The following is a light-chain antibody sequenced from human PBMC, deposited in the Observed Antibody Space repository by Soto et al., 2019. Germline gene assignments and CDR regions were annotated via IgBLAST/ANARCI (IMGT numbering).Light chain of an antibody. V-gene: IGKV3-20*01. Sequence: EIVLTQSPGPLSLSPGERATLSCRASQSVSSSYLAWYQQKPGQTPRLLIYAASSRASGIPDRFSGSGSGTDFTLTISRLEPEDCAVYYCQQYGNSVYTFGQGTKLEIK. J-gene: IGKJ2*01. CDR3: QQYGNSVYT. CDR2: AAS. CDR1: QSVSSSY.